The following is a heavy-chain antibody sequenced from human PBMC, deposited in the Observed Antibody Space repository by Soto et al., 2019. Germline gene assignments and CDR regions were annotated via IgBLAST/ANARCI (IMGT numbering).Heavy chain of an antibody. CDR3: AHKGVPAVTPFFDY. V-gene: IGHV2-5*02. CDR2: IYWDDDK. J-gene: IGHJ4*02. CDR1: GFSLSTSGVG. D-gene: IGHD2-2*01. Sequence: SGPTLVKPTQTLTLTCTFSGFSLSTSGVGVGWIRQPPGKALEWLALIYWDDDKRYSPTLKSRLTITKDTSKNQVVLTMTNMDPVDTATYYCAHKGVPAVTPFFDYWGQGTLVTVSS.